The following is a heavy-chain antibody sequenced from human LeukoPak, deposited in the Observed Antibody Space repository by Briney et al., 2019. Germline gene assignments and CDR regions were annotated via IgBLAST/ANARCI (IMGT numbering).Heavy chain of an antibody. CDR2: IWYDGTNK. D-gene: IGHD6-13*01. CDR3: ATSTAAAGTD. Sequence: GGSLRLSCVASGFTFSSYGMHWVRQAPGKGLEWVAVIWYDGTNKYYADSVKGRFTISRDNAQNSLYLQMNSLRAEDTAIYYCATSTAAAGTDWGQGTLVTVSS. V-gene: IGHV3-33*03. J-gene: IGHJ4*02. CDR1: GFTFSSYG.